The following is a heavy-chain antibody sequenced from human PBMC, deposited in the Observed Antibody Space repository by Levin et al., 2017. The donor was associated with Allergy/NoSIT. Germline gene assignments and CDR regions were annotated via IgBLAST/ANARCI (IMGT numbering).Heavy chain of an antibody. CDR3: ARGWAVSGWYSIDY. CDR1: GGSFSGYY. V-gene: IGHV4-34*01. J-gene: IGHJ4*02. CDR2: INHSGST. D-gene: IGHD6-19*01. Sequence: SETLSLTCAVYGGSFSGYYWSWIRQPPGKGLEWIGEINHSGSTNYNPSLKSRVTISVDTSKNQFSLKLSSVTAADTAVYYCARGWAVSGWYSIDYWGQGTLVTVSS.